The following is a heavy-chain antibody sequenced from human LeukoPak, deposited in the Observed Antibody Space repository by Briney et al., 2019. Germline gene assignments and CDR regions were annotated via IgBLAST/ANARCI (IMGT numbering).Heavy chain of an antibody. D-gene: IGHD5-18*01. Sequence: PGGSLRLSCAASGFTFSSYSMNWVRQAPGKGLEWVSSISSSSSYIYYADSVKGRFTISRDNSKNTLYLQMNSLRAEDTAVYYCAKRGFISGLLYYFDYWGQGTLVTVSS. CDR1: GFTFSSYS. CDR2: ISSSSSYI. J-gene: IGHJ4*02. V-gene: IGHV3-21*04. CDR3: AKRGFISGLLYYFDY.